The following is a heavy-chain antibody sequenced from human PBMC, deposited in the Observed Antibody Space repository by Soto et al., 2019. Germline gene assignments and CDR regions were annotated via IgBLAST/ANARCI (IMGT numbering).Heavy chain of an antibody. D-gene: IGHD2-15*01. CDR1: GGSFSGYY. V-gene: IGHV4-34*01. CDR3: ARGGVVVAATPWAFDY. J-gene: IGHJ4*02. CDR2: INHSGST. Sequence: QVQLQQWGAGLLKPSETLSLTCAVYGGSFSGYYWSWIRQPPGKGLEWIGEINHSGSTNYNPSPKSRVTISVDTSKNQFSLKLSSVTAADTAVYYCARGGVVVAATPWAFDYWGQGTLVTVSS.